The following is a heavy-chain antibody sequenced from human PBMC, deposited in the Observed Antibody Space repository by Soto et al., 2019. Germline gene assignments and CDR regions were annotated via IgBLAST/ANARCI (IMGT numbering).Heavy chain of an antibody. D-gene: IGHD6-13*01. J-gene: IGHJ4*02. V-gene: IGHV1-69*02. CDR2: IIPIPGIA. CDR1: GGTFSSYT. Sequence: QVQLVQSGAEVKKPGSSVKVSCKASGGTFSSYTISWVRQAPGQGLEWMGMIIPIPGIANYAQKFQGRVTINXDKSTSPAYLELSSLRSEATAVYYCARAAAAGSDYWGQGTLVTVSS. CDR3: ARAAAAGSDY.